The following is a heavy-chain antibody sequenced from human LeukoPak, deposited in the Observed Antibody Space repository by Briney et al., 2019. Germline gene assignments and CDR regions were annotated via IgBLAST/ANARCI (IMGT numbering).Heavy chain of an antibody. Sequence: HTGGSLRLSCAASGFTVSSNYMSWVRQAPGKGLEWVSVIYSGGSTYYADSVKGRFTISRDNSKNTLYLQMNSLRAEDTAVYYCARVPSQVRGQRVTYYVWGSYRSSTPNWFDPWGQGTLVTVSS. V-gene: IGHV3-53*01. J-gene: IGHJ5*02. D-gene: IGHD3-16*02. CDR3: ARVPSQVRGQRVTYYVWGSYRSSTPNWFDP. CDR1: GFTVSSNY. CDR2: IYSGGST.